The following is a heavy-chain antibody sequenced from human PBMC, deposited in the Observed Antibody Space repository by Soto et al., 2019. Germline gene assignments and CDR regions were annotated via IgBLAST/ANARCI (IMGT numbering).Heavy chain of an antibody. Sequence: SVKVSCKASGGTFSSYAISWVRQAPGQGLEWMGGIIPIFGTANYAQKFRGRVTITADKSTSTAYMELSSLRSEDTAVYYCARKGVTRDSRFFDPWGQGTLVTVSS. D-gene: IGHD3-22*01. J-gene: IGHJ5*02. CDR1: GGTFSSYA. V-gene: IGHV1-69*06. CDR3: ARKGVTRDSRFFDP. CDR2: IIPIFGTA.